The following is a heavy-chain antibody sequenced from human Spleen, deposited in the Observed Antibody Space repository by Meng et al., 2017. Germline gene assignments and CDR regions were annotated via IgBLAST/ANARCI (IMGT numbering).Heavy chain of an antibody. CDR3: ARDLVGATDY. CDR1: GGSISSSSYY. D-gene: IGHD1-26*01. V-gene: IGHV4-39*07. CDR2: IYYSGST. Sequence: LQRQESGPGLVKPSGTLSLTCTVSGGSISSSSYYWGRIRQPPGKGLEWIGSIYYSGSTYYNPSLKSRVTISVDTSKNQFSLKLSSVTAADTAVYYCARDLVGATDYWGQGTLVTVSS. J-gene: IGHJ4*02.